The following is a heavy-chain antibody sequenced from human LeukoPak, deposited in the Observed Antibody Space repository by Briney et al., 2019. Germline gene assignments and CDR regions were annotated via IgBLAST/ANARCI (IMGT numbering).Heavy chain of an antibody. D-gene: IGHD6-19*01. CDR3: ATNMGSSGWYPLDAFDI. Sequence: SETLSLTCTVSGGSFSSSSYNWGWIRQPPGKGLEWIGSIDNSGSTYYNPSFKSRVTISVDTSKDQLSLNLSSVTPADTAVYYCATNMGSSGWYPLDAFDIWGQGTMVTVSS. V-gene: IGHV4-39*01. J-gene: IGHJ3*02. CDR2: IDNSGST. CDR1: GGSFSSSSYN.